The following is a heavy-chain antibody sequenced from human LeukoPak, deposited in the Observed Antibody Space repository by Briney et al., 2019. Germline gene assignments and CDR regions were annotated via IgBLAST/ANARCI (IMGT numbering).Heavy chain of an antibody. Sequence: SVKVSCKASGGTFSSYAISWVRQAPGRGLEWMGSIIPILGIANYAQKFQGRVTITADKSTSTAYMELSSLRSEDTAVYYCASQNPLYSGSPNLAFDIWGQGTMVTVSS. CDR1: GGTFSSYA. V-gene: IGHV1-69*04. D-gene: IGHD1-26*01. J-gene: IGHJ3*02. CDR2: IIPILGIA. CDR3: ASQNPLYSGSPNLAFDI.